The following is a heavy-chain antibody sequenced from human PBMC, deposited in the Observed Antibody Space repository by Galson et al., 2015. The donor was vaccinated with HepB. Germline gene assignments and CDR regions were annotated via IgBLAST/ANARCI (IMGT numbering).Heavy chain of an antibody. CDR3: ARDSFEQQLVRETDY. Sequence: LSLTCTVSGGSISSSSYYWGWIRQPPGKGLEWIGSIYYSGSTYYNPSLKSRVTISVDTSKNQFSLKLSSVTAADTAVYYCARDSFEQQLVRETDYWGQGTLVTVSS. J-gene: IGHJ4*02. CDR2: IYYSGST. D-gene: IGHD6-13*01. V-gene: IGHV4-39*07. CDR1: GGSISSSSYY.